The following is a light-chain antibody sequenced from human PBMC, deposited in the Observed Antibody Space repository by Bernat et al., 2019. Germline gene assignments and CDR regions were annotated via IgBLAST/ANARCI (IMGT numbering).Light chain of an antibody. V-gene: IGKV2-40*01. CDR2: EVS. CDR3: MQDLEYPT. Sequence: DIVMTQTPLSLPVTLGEPASISCRSSQSLLDSEDGNIYLDWYLQKPGQSPQLLIYEVSKRASGVPERFSGSGSDTDFTLKISRVEAEDVGLYYCMQDLEYPTFGGGTKVEIK. J-gene: IGKJ4*01. CDR1: QSLLDSEDGNIY.